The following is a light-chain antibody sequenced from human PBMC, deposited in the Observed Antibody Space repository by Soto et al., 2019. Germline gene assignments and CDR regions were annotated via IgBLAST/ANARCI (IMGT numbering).Light chain of an antibody. Sequence: DIQMTQSPSLLSASVGDGVTSICQASQDISNYLNWYQQKPGKAAKLLIYDASNLETGVTSRFSGSTSGTDFTLTISSLQPEDIATYYCQQYDNLPLTVGGGTQVEIK. CDR3: QQYDNLPLT. CDR2: DAS. CDR1: QDISNY. V-gene: IGKV1-33*01. J-gene: IGKJ4*01.